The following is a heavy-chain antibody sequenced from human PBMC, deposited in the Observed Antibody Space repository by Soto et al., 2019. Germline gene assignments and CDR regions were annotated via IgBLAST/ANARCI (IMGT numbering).Heavy chain of an antibody. V-gene: IGHV3-23*01. CDR1: GFTFSSYA. Sequence: EGSLRLSCAASGFTFSSYAMSWVRQAPGKGLEWVSAISGSGGSTYYADSVKGRFTISRDNSKNTLYLQMNSLRAEDTAVYYCAKDRVAARGLHDYYYMDVWGKGTTVTVSS. J-gene: IGHJ6*03. CDR3: AKDRVAARGLHDYYYMDV. CDR2: ISGSGGST. D-gene: IGHD6-6*01.